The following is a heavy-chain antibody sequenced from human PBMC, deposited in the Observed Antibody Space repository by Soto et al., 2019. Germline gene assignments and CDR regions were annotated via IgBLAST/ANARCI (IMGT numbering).Heavy chain of an antibody. CDR2: INHSGST. V-gene: IGHV4-34*01. Sequence: PSETLSLTCAVYGGSFSDYYWSWIRQPPGKGLEWIGEINHSGSTNYNPSLKSRVTISVDTSKNQFSLKLSSVTAADTAVYYCARGGGRYYFDYWGQGTLVTVSS. CDR3: ARGGGRYYFDY. CDR1: GGSFSDYY. D-gene: IGHD2-15*01. J-gene: IGHJ4*02.